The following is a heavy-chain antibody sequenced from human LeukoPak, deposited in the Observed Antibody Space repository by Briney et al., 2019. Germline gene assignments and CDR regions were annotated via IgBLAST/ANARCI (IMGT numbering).Heavy chain of an antibody. D-gene: IGHD3-22*01. J-gene: IGHJ6*03. Sequence: ETLSLTCAVYGVPFSGYHWSWLRQSPGKGLEWVGEINPSGSTYYNPALKSRLTISVDTSKNHFSLKLRSVTAADTAVYYCARGRHDITMIVVVMTSVSYYLDVWGKGTTVTVS. CDR3: ARGRHDITMIVVVMTSVSYYLDV. V-gene: IGHV4-34*01. CDR1: GVPFSGYH. CDR2: INPSGST.